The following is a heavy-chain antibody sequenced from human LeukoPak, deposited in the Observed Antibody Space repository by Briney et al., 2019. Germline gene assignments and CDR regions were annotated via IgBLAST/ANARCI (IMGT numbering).Heavy chain of an antibody. Sequence: GGSLRLSCAASGFTFSSYEMNWVRQAPGKGLEWVSYISSSGSTIYHADSVKGRFTISRDNSKNTLYLQMNSLRAEDTAVYYCAKAPYGSGSYYNVGNWFDPGAREPWSPSPQ. CDR3: AKAPYGSGSYYNVGNWFDP. D-gene: IGHD3-10*01. J-gene: IGHJ5*02. V-gene: IGHV3-48*03. CDR2: ISSSGSTI. CDR1: GFTFSSYE.